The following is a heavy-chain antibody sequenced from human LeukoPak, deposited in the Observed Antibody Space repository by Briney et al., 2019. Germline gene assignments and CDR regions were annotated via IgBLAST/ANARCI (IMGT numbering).Heavy chain of an antibody. CDR3: ARGRYSGYDFDY. CDR1: GGSVSTYY. V-gene: IGHV4-59*02. J-gene: IGHJ4*02. CDR2: IYYSGST. Sequence: PSETLSLTCTVSGGSVSTYYWHWIRQPPGKGLEWIGYIYYSGSTNYNPSLKSRVTISVDTSKNQFSLKLSSVTAADTAVYYCARGRYSGYDFDYWGQGTLVTVSS. D-gene: IGHD5-12*01.